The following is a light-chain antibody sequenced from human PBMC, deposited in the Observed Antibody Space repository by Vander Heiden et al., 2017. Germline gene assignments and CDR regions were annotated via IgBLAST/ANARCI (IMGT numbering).Light chain of an antibody. CDR2: GAS. Sequence: IVLTQSPGTLSLSPGERATLSCRASQSVSSSYLAWYQQKPGQAPRLLIYGASSRATGIPDRFSGSGSGTDFTLTISRLEPEDFAVYYCQQYGSSHRFTFGPGTKVDIK. V-gene: IGKV3-20*01. CDR3: QQYGSSHRFT. J-gene: IGKJ3*01. CDR1: QSVSSSY.